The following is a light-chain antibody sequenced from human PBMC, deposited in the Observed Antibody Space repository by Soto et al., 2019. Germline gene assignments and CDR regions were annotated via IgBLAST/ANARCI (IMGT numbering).Light chain of an antibody. J-gene: IGKJ1*01. CDR2: GVS. CDR1: PSVSSN. V-gene: IGKV3-15*01. Sequence: ETLMTQSPATLSVSPGESATLSCRASPSVSSNLAWYQQKPGQAPRLLIYGVSTRAAGVSARFSGCGSGTEFTLTISSLQSEDFAVYYCQQYSNWPPFTFGQWTQVAIK. CDR3: QQYSNWPPFT.